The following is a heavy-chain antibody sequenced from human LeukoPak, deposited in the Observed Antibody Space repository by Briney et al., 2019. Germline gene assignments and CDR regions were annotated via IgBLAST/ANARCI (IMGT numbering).Heavy chain of an antibody. V-gene: IGHV3-21*01. CDR2: ISSSSSYI. Sequence: GGSLRLSCAASGFTFSSYSMNWVRQAPGKGLEWVSSISSSSSYIYYADSVKGRFTISRDNAKNSLYLQMNSLRAEDTAVYYCARISSGYDQPQDYWGQGTLVTVSS. CDR1: GFTFSSYS. J-gene: IGHJ4*02. D-gene: IGHD5-12*01. CDR3: ARISSGYDQPQDY.